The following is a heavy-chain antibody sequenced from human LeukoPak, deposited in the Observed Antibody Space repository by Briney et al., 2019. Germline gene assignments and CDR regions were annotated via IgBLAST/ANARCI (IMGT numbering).Heavy chain of an antibody. V-gene: IGHV3-74*01. J-gene: IGHJ4*02. CDR1: GFTLSNYW. Sequence: PGGSLRLSCAASGFTLSNYWMHWVRQAPGKGLVWVSRLNNDGSSTTYADSVKGRFTISRDNAKNTLHLQMNSLRAEDTAVYYCVRSSGYGDYWGQGTLVTVSS. D-gene: IGHD3-22*01. CDR2: LNNDGSST. CDR3: VRSSGYGDY.